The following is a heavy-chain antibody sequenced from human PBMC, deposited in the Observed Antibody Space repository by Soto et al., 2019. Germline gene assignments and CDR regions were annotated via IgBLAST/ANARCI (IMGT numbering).Heavy chain of an antibody. D-gene: IGHD3-22*01. Sequence: QLQLQESGSGLVKPSQTLSLTCAVSGGSISSGGYSWSWIRQPPGKGLEWIGYIYHSGSTDYKPSLKSRVTISLDRSKNQFSLKLNSVTAADTAVYYCASNYFHSSGNDPVFDYWGQGTLVTVSS. J-gene: IGHJ4*02. CDR1: GGSISSGGYS. V-gene: IGHV4-30-2*01. CDR3: ASNYFHSSGNDPVFDY. CDR2: IYHSGST.